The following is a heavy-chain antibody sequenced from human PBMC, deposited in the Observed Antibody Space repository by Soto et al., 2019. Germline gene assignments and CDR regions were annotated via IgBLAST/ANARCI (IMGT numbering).Heavy chain of an antibody. Sequence: ASVKVSCKASGYTFTGYYMHWVRQAPGQGLEWMGWINPNSGGTNYAQKFQGRVTMTRDTSISTAYMELSRLRSDDTAVYYCARDGRRVEMATINWFDPWGQGTLVTVS. CDR2: INPNSGGT. J-gene: IGHJ5*02. CDR1: GYTFTGYY. D-gene: IGHD5-12*01. CDR3: ARDGRRVEMATINWFDP. V-gene: IGHV1-2*02.